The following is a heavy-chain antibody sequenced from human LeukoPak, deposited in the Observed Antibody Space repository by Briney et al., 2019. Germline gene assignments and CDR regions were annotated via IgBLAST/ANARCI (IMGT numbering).Heavy chain of an antibody. CDR2: ISGSGGST. CDR1: GFTFSSYA. CDR3: AKGPLSGSYLYYYYMDV. J-gene: IGHJ6*03. Sequence: PGGSLRLSCAASGFTFSSYAMSWVRQAPGKGLEWVSAISGSGGSTYYADSVKGRFTISRDNSKNTLCLQMNSLRAEDTAVYYCAKGPLSGSYLYYYYMDVWGKGTTVTISS. D-gene: IGHD1-26*01. V-gene: IGHV3-23*01.